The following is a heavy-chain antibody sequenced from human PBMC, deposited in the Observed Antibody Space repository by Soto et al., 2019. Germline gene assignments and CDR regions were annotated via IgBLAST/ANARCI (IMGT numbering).Heavy chain of an antibody. Sequence: GSLRLSCAASGFTFSSYAMSWVRQAPGKGLEWVSAISGSGGSTYYADSVKGRFTISRDNSKNTLYLQMNNLKDGDTAVYYCARDRCSGGSCNWFDPWGQGTQVTVSS. V-gene: IGHV3-23*01. CDR2: ISGSGGST. CDR3: ARDRCSGGSCNWFDP. CDR1: GFTFSSYA. J-gene: IGHJ5*02. D-gene: IGHD2-15*01.